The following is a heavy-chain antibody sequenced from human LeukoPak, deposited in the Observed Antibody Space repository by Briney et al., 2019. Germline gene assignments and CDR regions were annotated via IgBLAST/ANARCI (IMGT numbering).Heavy chain of an antibody. CDR1: GGSISTNTYY. CDR3: ARVTYNGCQHSDY. J-gene: IGHJ4*02. Sequence: SETLSLTCIVSGGSISTNTYYWGWIRLPPGTGLEWIGEIHHRGTTYYNPSLRSRVTISVDTSKNQFSLRLTSVTAADTAVYYCARVTYNGCQHSDYWGQGNLVTVS. D-gene: IGHD3-10*01. V-gene: IGHV4-39*07. CDR2: IHHRGTT.